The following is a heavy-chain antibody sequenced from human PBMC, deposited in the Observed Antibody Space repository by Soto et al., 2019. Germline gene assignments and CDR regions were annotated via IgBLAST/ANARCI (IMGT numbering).Heavy chain of an antibody. V-gene: IGHV4-30-4*01. D-gene: IGHD6-19*01. CDR1: GGSISSGDYY. Sequence: SETLSLTCTVSGGSISSGDYYWSWIRQPPGKGLEWIGYIYYSGSTYYNPSLKSRVTISVDTSKNQFSLKLSSVTAADTAVYYCAVHSGHHTSAHYYGMDVWGQGTTVTVPS. CDR3: AVHSGHHTSAHYYGMDV. J-gene: IGHJ6*02. CDR2: IYYSGST.